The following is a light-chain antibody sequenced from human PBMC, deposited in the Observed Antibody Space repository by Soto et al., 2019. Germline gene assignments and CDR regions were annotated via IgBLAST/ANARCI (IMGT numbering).Light chain of an antibody. CDR3: SSYTTTGTQV. Sequence: QSALTQPASVSGSPGQSITLSCTGTTSDVGGFDYVSWYQQHPGKAPKLMIFDVSNRPSGVSDRFSGSKSGSTASLTISGLQAEDEADYYCSSYTTTGTQVFGTGTKV. CDR2: DVS. V-gene: IGLV2-14*03. J-gene: IGLJ1*01. CDR1: TSDVGGFDY.